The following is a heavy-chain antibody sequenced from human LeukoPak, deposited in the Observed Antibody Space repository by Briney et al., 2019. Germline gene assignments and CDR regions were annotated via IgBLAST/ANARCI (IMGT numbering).Heavy chain of an antibody. CDR2: IYFRGDI. J-gene: IGHJ4*02. D-gene: IGHD3/OR15-3a*01. V-gene: IGHV4-59*03. Sequence: SETLSLTCSVSDGSIRTYYWSWIRNSPGQGLEWIGNIYFRGDINYNPSLKSRVIISIDTSKKQFSLKVTSLTAADTAVYYCATNKDWAEADWGQGTLVIVSS. CDR3: ATNKDWAEAD. CDR1: DGSIRTYY.